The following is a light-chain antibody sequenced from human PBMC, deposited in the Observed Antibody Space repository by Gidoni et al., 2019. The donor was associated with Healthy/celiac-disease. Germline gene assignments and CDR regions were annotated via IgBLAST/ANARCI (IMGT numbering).Light chain of an antibody. CDR3: QQYGSSPWT. J-gene: IGKJ1*01. V-gene: IGKV3-20*01. CDR2: GAS. Sequence: EIVLTQSPGTLSLSPGERATLSCRASQSLSNTYLAWYQQKPGQAPRLLIYGASSRATGIPDFTLTISRLEPEDFAVYYCQQYGSSPWTFGQGTKVEIK. CDR1: QSLSNTY.